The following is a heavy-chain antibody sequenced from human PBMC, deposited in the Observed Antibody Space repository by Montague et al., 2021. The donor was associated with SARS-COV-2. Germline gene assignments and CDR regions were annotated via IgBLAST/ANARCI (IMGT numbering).Heavy chain of an antibody. Sequence: SETLSLTCAVYGGSFSGYYWAWIRQSPGKVLQWIAEINDSGSTNYIFNPSLRSRVTISVDTSKCQFSLKLSSVSAADTGVYYCARWDPQTLTMIGLRGKSASDYWSQGTLVTVSS. V-gene: IGHV4-34*01. CDR2: INDSGST. CDR1: GGSFSGYY. J-gene: IGHJ4*02. CDR3: ARWDPQTLTMIGLRGKSASDY. D-gene: IGHD4-23*01.